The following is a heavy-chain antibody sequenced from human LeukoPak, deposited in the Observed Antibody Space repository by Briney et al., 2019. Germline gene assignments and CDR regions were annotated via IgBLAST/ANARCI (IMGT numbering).Heavy chain of an antibody. Sequence: AWVSVSCKASGYGFTSYYITLMRQPPGQGLEGVGVINPSDGSTTYAKKFQGRVTMSRDMSTSTFYMELTSLRFEDTAVYYCARTFYEQMPHFDYWGQGTLVTVSS. CDR1: GYGFTSYY. CDR3: ARTFYEQMPHFDY. J-gene: IGHJ4*02. V-gene: IGHV1-46*01. D-gene: IGHD3-16*01. CDR2: INPSDGST.